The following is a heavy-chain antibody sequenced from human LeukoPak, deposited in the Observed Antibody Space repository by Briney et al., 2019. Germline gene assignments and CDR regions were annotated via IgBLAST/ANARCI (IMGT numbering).Heavy chain of an antibody. Sequence: SVKVSCKASGGTFSSYAISWVRQAPGQGLGWMGGIIPIFGTANYAQKFQGRVTITTDESTSTAYMELSSLRSEDTAVYYCARDGTIFGVAGSGWFDPWGQGTLVTVSS. CDR2: IIPIFGTA. J-gene: IGHJ5*02. V-gene: IGHV1-69*05. CDR1: GGTFSSYA. CDR3: ARDGTIFGVAGSGWFDP. D-gene: IGHD3-3*01.